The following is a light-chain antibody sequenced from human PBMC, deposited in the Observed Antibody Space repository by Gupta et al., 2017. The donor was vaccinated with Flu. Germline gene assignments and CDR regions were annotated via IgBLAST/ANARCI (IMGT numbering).Light chain of an antibody. Sequence: QTVVTPAPSFSVFPGATVTPTCGLRSGSVSTNYYPSWYQQNPGQAPITLIYNTNTRPSGVPDRFSGSIPGKKAALTITGAQADDEADYYCLSYMGSSILVFGGGTKLTVL. CDR2: NTN. J-gene: IGLJ2*01. CDR3: LSYMGSSILV. CDR1: SGSVSTNYY. V-gene: IGLV8-61*01.